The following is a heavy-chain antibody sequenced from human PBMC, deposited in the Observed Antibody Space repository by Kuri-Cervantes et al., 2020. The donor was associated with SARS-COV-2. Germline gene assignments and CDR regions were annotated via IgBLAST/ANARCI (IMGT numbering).Heavy chain of an antibody. J-gene: IGHJ1*01. V-gene: IGHV4-39*01. CDR1: GDSISDYSYY. Sequence: SETLSLTCTVPGDSISDYSYYWGWIRQPPGKGLEWIGSIHYTGNTYYNPSLRSRVTMSVDTARNQVSLKLSSVTAADTAVYYCASPGYSSGWDEYFQHWGQGTLVTVSS. CDR2: IHYTGNT. CDR3: ASPGYSSGWDEYFQH. D-gene: IGHD6-19*01.